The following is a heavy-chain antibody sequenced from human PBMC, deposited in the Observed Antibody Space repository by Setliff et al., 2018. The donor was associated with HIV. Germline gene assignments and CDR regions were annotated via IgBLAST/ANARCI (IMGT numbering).Heavy chain of an antibody. J-gene: IGHJ6*03. CDR1: GGTFSSYA. CDR3: AREARYQDRYYYYMDV. CDR2: VTPAIYLT. D-gene: IGHD1-20*01. Sequence: SVKVSCKASGGTFSSYAISWVRQAPGQGLEWMGGVTPAIYLTTHAEKFQSRVTFTTDDSTSSVYMELSSLRSEDTAVYYCAREARYQDRYYYYMDVWGKGTTVTVSS. V-gene: IGHV1-69*05.